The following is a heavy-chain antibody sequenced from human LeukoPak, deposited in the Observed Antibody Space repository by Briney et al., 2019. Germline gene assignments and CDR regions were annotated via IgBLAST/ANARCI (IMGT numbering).Heavy chain of an antibody. CDR2: INWNGGST. J-gene: IGHJ4*02. Sequence: GGSLRLSCAASGFTFSSYAMGWVRQAPGKGLEWVSGINWNGGSTGYADSVKGRFTISRDNAKNSLYLQMNSLRAGDTAVYYCAKAMGATLFDYWGQGTLVTVSS. D-gene: IGHD1-26*01. CDR1: GFTFSSYA. V-gene: IGHV3-20*04. CDR3: AKAMGATLFDY.